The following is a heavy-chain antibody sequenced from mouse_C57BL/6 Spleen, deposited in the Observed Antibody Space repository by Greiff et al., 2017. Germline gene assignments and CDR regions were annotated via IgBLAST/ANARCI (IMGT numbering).Heavy chain of an antibody. V-gene: IGHV5-4*03. CDR2: IGDGGTYT. J-gene: IGHJ1*03. D-gene: IGHD1-1*01. CDR3: ARAPLYGSSYGSYFDV. Sequence: EVKVVESGGGLVKPGGSLKLSCAASGFTFSSYAMSWVRQTPEKRLEWVATIGDGGTYTYYPDNVKGRFTISRDNGKNNLYLQMRHLKSEDTAMYYCARAPLYGSSYGSYFDVWGTGTTVTVSS. CDR1: GFTFSSYA.